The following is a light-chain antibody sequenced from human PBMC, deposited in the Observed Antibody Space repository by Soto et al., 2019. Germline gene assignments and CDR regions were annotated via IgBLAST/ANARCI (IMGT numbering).Light chain of an antibody. CDR1: SSDVGDYNY. CDR2: AVV. Sequence: QSALTQPRSVSGSPGQSVTISCTGTSSDVGDYNYVSWYQQHPGKAPKLLIYAVVMRPSGVPDRFSGSKSGNTASLTISGLQAEDEADYTCCSYAGSYTWVFGGGTQLTV. V-gene: IGLV2-11*01. CDR3: CSYAGSYTWV. J-gene: IGLJ3*02.